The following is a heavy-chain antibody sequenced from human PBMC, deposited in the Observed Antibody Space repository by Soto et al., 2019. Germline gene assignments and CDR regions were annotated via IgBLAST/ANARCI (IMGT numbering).Heavy chain of an antibody. CDR3: ANVRRYPVGSFDH. CDR2: ISGSGGST. J-gene: IGHJ4*02. Sequence: GGSLRLSCAASGFTFSSYAMSWVRQAPGKGLEWVSTISGSGGSTHYADSVKGRFTISRDNSKNTLYLQMNSLRVEDTAVYYCANVRRYPVGSFDHWGQGTLVTVSS. V-gene: IGHV3-23*01. CDR1: GFTFSSYA. D-gene: IGHD3-16*02.